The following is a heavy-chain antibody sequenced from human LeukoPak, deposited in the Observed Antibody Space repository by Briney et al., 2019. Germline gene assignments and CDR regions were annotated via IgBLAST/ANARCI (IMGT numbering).Heavy chain of an antibody. Sequence: GGSLRLSCAASGFTVSSNYMSWVRQAPGKGLEWVSVIYSGGSTYYADSVKGRFTISRDNSKNTLYLQMNSLRAEDTAVYYCARNQIQLWFPYYYYYYMDVWGKGTTVTISS. CDR3: ARNQIQLWFPYYYYYYMDV. V-gene: IGHV3-53*01. J-gene: IGHJ6*03. CDR2: IYSGGST. CDR1: GFTVSSNY. D-gene: IGHD5-18*01.